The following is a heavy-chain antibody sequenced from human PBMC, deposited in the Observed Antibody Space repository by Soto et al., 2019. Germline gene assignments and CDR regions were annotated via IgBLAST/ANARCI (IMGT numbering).Heavy chain of an antibody. CDR3: ASGLWFGELLTPFDY. CDR1: GYTFTGYY. CDR2: INPNSGGT. D-gene: IGHD3-10*01. V-gene: IGHV1-2*02. J-gene: IGHJ4*02. Sequence: EASVKVSCKASGYTFTGYYMHWVRQAPGQGLEWMGWINPNSGGTNYAQKFQGRVTMTRDTSISTAYMELSRLRSDDTAVYYCASGLWFGELLTPFDYWGQGTLVTAPQ.